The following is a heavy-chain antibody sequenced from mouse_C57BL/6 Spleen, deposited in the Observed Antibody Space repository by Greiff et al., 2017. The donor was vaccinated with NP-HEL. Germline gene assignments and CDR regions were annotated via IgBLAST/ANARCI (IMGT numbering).Heavy chain of an antibody. J-gene: IGHJ3*01. CDR2: IRNKANGYTT. CDR3: ARYYDDYLAY. Sequence: EVNVVESGGGLVQPGGSLSLSCAASGFTFTDYYMSWVRQPPGKALEWLGFIRNKANGYTTEYSASVKGRFTISRDNSQSILYLQMNALRAEDSATYYCARYYDDYLAYWGKGTLVTVSA. D-gene: IGHD2-4*01. CDR1: GFTFTDYY. V-gene: IGHV7-3*01.